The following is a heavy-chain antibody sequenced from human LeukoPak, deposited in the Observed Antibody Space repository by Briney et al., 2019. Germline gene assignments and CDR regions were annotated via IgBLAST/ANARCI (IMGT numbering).Heavy chain of an antibody. J-gene: IGHJ4*02. D-gene: IGHD5-18*01. CDR2: IYYSGST. V-gene: IGHV4-39*01. CDR1: GGSFSSSNYY. Sequence: KTSETLSLTCTDSGGSFSSSNYYWGWIRQPPGKGLECIGTIYYSGSTNYNPSLKSRVSISVDTSKNQFSLKLSSVTAADTAVYYCESSGYSYGYREYWGQGTLVTVSS. CDR3: ESSGYSYGYREY.